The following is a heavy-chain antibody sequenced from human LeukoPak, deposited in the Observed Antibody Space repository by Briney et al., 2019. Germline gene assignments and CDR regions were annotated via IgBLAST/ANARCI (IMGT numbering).Heavy chain of an antibody. D-gene: IGHD6-19*01. V-gene: IGHV3-21*01. CDR3: ARGKVAVAATDDAFEI. Sequence: AGTLSLTCAASGFTFSSYNMNWVRQAPGKGLEWVWSISTSSSYIYYADSVKGRFTISRDNARNSLFLQMTSLRAEDTAVYYCARGKVAVAATDDAFEIWGQGKIVTVSS. J-gene: IGHJ3*02. CDR1: GFTFSSYN. CDR2: ISTSSSYI.